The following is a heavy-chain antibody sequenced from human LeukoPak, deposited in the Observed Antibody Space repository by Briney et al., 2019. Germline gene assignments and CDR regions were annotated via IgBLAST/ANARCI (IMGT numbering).Heavy chain of an antibody. V-gene: IGHV4-30-2*01. CDR3: ARGGDYYDSSGYTTLSY. CDR1: GGSISSGGYY. Sequence: PSETLSLTCTVSGGSISSGGYYWSWIRQPPGKGLEWIGYIYHSGSTYYNPSLKSRVTISVDRSKNQFSLKLSSVTAADTAVYYCARGGDYYDSSGYTTLSYWGQGTLVTVSS. J-gene: IGHJ4*02. D-gene: IGHD3-22*01. CDR2: IYHSGST.